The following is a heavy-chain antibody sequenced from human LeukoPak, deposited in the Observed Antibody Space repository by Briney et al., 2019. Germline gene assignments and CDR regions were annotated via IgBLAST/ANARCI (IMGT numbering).Heavy chain of an antibody. D-gene: IGHD4-17*01. Sequence: PSETLSLTCTVSGGSISSYYWSWIRQPAGKGLEWIGRIYTSGGTNYNPSLKSRVTISVDKSKNQFSLKLSSVTAADTAVYYCARDRGYGDYEYYFDYWGQGTLVTVSS. V-gene: IGHV4-4*07. CDR3: ARDRGYGDYEYYFDY. CDR1: GGSISSYY. CDR2: IYTSGGT. J-gene: IGHJ4*02.